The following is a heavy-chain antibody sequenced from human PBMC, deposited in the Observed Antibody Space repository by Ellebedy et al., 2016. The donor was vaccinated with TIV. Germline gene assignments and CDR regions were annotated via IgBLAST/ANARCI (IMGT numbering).Heavy chain of an antibody. CDR2: VSSGGSVQ. Sequence: GESLKISCVVSGFTFSSYGMHWVRQAPGKGLEWVAVVSSGGSVQYYAASVRGRFTISRDNSMNTLYLQMNSLRPEYTAVYYCAREGAHASWFYDYWGQGTLVTFSS. D-gene: IGHD3-16*01. J-gene: IGHJ4*02. CDR3: AREGAHASWFYDY. V-gene: IGHV3-30*03. CDR1: GFTFSSYG.